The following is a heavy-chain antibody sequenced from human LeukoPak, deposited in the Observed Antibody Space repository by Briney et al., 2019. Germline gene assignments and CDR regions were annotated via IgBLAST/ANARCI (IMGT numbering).Heavy chain of an antibody. V-gene: IGHV4-59*01. Sequence: SETLSLTCTVSGGSISSYYWSWIRQPPGKGLEWFGYIYYSGSTNYNPSLKSRVTISVDTSKNQFSLKLSSVTAADTAVYYCARDRGSSWSDAFDIWGQGTMVTVSS. J-gene: IGHJ3*02. D-gene: IGHD6-13*01. CDR3: ARDRGSSWSDAFDI. CDR1: GGSISSYY. CDR2: IYYSGST.